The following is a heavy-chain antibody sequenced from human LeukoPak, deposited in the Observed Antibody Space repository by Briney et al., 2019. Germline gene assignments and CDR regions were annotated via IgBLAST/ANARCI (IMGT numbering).Heavy chain of an antibody. Sequence: ASVKVSCKASGYTCTSYGISWVRQAPGQGLEWLGWISAYNGNTNYAQKLQGRVTMTTDTSTSTAYMELRSLRSDDTAVYYCARDPAPGYSSSWYYFDYWGQGTLVTVSS. CDR2: ISAYNGNT. J-gene: IGHJ4*02. CDR1: GYTCTSYG. CDR3: ARDPAPGYSSSWYYFDY. V-gene: IGHV1-18*01. D-gene: IGHD6-13*01.